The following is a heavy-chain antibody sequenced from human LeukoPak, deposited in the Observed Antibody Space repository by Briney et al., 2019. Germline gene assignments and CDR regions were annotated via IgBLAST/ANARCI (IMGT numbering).Heavy chain of an antibody. V-gene: IGHV4-59*01. D-gene: IGHD1-26*01. Sequence: PSETLSLTCTVSGGSLSSYYWSWIRQPPGKGLEWIGYIYYSGSTNYNPSLKSRVTISVDTSKNQFSLKLSSVTAADTAVYYCARGAGDTIYPDYWGQGTLVTVSS. CDR3: ARGAGDTIYPDY. CDR1: GGSLSSYY. J-gene: IGHJ4*02. CDR2: IYYSGST.